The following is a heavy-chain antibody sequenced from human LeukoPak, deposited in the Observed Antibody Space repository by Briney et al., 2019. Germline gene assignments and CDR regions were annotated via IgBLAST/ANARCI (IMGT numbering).Heavy chain of an antibody. CDR2: IYYSGST. Sequence: KPSETLSLTCTVSGGSISSSSYYWGWIRRPPGKGLEWIGSIYYSGSTYYNPSLKSRVTISVDTSKNQFSLKLSSVTAADTAVYYCASEYSGSYYSYYYYMDVWGKGTTVTVSS. CDR1: GGSISSSSYY. CDR3: ASEYSGSYYSYYYYMDV. D-gene: IGHD1-26*01. J-gene: IGHJ6*03. V-gene: IGHV4-39*01.